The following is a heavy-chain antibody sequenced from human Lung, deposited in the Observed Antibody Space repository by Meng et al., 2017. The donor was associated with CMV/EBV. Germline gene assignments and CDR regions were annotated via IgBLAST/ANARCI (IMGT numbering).Heavy chain of an antibody. Sequence: SXKISXAASGFIFSDYYMSWIRQAPGKGLEWVSYISTGGSAIFYADSVEGRFTISRDNAKNSLYLQMNSLRAEDTAVYYCARDRGHTSYFYFYGMDVWGQGTTVXVSS. D-gene: IGHD2-21*01. CDR1: GFIFSDYY. CDR2: ISTGGSAI. V-gene: IGHV3-11*01. J-gene: IGHJ6*02. CDR3: ARDRGHTSYFYFYGMDV.